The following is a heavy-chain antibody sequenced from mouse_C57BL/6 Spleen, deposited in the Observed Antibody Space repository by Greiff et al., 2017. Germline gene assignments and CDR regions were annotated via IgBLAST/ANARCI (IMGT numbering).Heavy chain of an antibody. CDR3: ARFGGYSSYAMDY. V-gene: IGHV1-80*01. CDR2: IYPGDGDT. D-gene: IGHD2-3*01. CDR1: GYAFSSYW. Sequence: QVHVKQSGAELVKPGASVKISCKASGYAFSSYWMNWVKQRPGKGLEWIGQIYPGDGDTNYNGKFKGKATLTADKSSSTAYMQLSSLTSEDSAVYFCARFGGYSSYAMDYWGQGTSVTVSS. J-gene: IGHJ4*01.